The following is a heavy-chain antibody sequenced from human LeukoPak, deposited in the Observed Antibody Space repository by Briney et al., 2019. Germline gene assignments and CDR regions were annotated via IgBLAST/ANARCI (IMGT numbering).Heavy chain of an antibody. Sequence: GGSLRLSCAASGFTFSSYGMSWVRQAPGKGLEWVSYISSSGSTIYYADSVKGRFTISRDNAKNSLYLQMNSLRAEDTAVYYCAREESSSSGYYFDYWGQGALVTVSS. V-gene: IGHV3-48*04. CDR3: AREESSSSGYYFDY. J-gene: IGHJ4*02. CDR1: GFTFSSYG. CDR2: ISSSGSTI. D-gene: IGHD6-6*01.